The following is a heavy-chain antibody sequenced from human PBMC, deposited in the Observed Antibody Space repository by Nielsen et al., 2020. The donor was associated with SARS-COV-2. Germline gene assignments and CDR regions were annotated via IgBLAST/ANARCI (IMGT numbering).Heavy chain of an antibody. J-gene: IGHJ6*02. Sequence: GESLKISCAASGFTFSSYSMNWVRQAPGKGPEWVSYISSSSSTIYYADSVKGRFTISRDNSKNTLYLQMNSLRAEDTAVYYCARDRGSRYYGMDVWGQGTTVTVSS. CDR3: ARDRGSRYYGMDV. CDR2: ISSSSSTI. V-gene: IGHV3-48*01. D-gene: IGHD3-10*01. CDR1: GFTFSSYS.